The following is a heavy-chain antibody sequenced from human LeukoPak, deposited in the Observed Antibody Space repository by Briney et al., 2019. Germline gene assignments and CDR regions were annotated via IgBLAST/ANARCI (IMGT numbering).Heavy chain of an antibody. J-gene: IGHJ3*02. CDR3: ARLKGFGSDSSGYSDAFDI. CDR1: GGSFSGYY. V-gene: IGHV4-34*01. D-gene: IGHD3-22*01. CDR2: INHSGST. Sequence: SETLSLTCAVYGGSFSGYYWSWIRQPPGKGLEWIGEINHSGSTNYNPSLKSRVTISVDTSKNQFSLKLSSVTAADTAVYYCARLKGFGSDSSGYSDAFDIWGQGTMVTVSS.